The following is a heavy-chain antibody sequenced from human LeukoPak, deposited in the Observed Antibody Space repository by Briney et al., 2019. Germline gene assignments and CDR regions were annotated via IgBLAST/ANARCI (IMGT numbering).Heavy chain of an antibody. V-gene: IGHV3-7*01. J-gene: IGHJ5*02. CDR3: ASGLKTRYSSSKINWFDP. D-gene: IGHD6-13*01. CDR2: INQDGSTT. CDR1: GFAFSNYW. Sequence: GGSLRLSCAASGFAFSNYWMSWVRQAPGTGLEWVANINQDGSTTYYVDSVKGRFTISRDNAKNSLYLQMNSLRAEDTAVYYCASGLKTRYSSSKINWFDPWGQGTLVTVSS.